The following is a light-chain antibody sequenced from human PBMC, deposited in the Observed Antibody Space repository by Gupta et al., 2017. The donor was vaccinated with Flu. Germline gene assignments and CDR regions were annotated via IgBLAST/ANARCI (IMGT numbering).Light chain of an antibody. CDR3: AAWDDSLRSRL. CDR2: RND. CDR1: HTNIGRND. J-gene: IGLJ1*01. V-gene: IGLV1-47*01. Sequence: QSVLTHPASVSGTPGPRVTIACSGSHTNIGRNDVYWYQHLPGAAPNLLIYRNDQRQAGAPDRFAASKSGTSASLAISGLRSEDEADYYCAAWDDSLRSRLFGTGTEVIVL.